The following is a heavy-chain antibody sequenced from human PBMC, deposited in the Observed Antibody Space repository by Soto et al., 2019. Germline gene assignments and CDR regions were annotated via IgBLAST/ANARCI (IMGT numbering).Heavy chain of an antibody. Sequence: EVQLVESGGGLVKPGGSLRLSCAASGFTFSSYSMNWVRQAPGKGLEWVGEISPKSGGTRYAQKFQGRVTMTKDTSITTVYMELSNLSPDDTAVYYCVRGRSGELVGFYWGQGTLVTVHS. CDR1: GFTFSSYS. CDR2: ISPKSGGT. D-gene: IGHD1-7*01. J-gene: IGHJ4*02. V-gene: IGHV3-21*04. CDR3: VRGRSGELVGFY.